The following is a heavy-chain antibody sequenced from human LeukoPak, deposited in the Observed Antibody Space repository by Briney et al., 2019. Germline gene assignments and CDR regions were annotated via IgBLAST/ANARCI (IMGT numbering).Heavy chain of an antibody. CDR2: KSSSGST. D-gene: IGHD2-21*01. J-gene: IGHJ4*01. Sequence: SETLSLTCTVSGGSISSDDYYWGWIRQPPGKDLEWLGYKSSSGSTYYNPSLESRIIISIDISNKQFSLKLSAVTAADTAVYYCARYNYCGADARRRRNFDFWGHGTLVTVSS. V-gene: IGHV4-30-4*01. CDR3: ARYNYCGADARRRRNFDF. CDR1: GGSISSDDYY.